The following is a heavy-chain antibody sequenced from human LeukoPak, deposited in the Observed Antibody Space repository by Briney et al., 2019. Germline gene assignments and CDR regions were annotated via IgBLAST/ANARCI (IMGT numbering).Heavy chain of an antibody. V-gene: IGHV4-34*01. CDR2: ISHSGST. CDR3: ARVQDDSLH. J-gene: IGHJ4*02. D-gene: IGHD3-3*01. Sequence: SETLSLTCAVYGGSFSGYYWTWIRQPPGKGLEWIGEISHSGSTNYNSSLKSRVTISVDTSKNQFSLKLSSVTAADTAVYYCARVQDDSLHWSRGTLVTVSS. CDR1: GGSFSGYY.